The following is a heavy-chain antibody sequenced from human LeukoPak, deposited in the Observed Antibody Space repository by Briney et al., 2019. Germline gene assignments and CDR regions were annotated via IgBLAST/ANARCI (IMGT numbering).Heavy chain of an antibody. CDR1: GFTFGDYA. V-gene: IGHV3-49*04. CDR3: TRDDIVAGYYCGMDV. D-gene: IGHD2-21*01. J-gene: IGHJ6*02. Sequence: GGSLRLSCTASGFTFGDYAMSWVRQAPGKGLEWVGFIRSKAYGGTTEYAASVKGRFTISRDDSKSIAYLQMNSLKTEDTAVYYCTRDDIVAGYYCGMDVWGQGTTVTVSS. CDR2: IRSKAYGGTT.